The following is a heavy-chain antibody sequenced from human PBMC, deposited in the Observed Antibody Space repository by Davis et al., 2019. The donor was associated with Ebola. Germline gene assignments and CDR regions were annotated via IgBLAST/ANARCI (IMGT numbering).Heavy chain of an antibody. CDR3: ARLDCTSTSCYTGNFYYYYGVDV. J-gene: IGHJ6*02. D-gene: IGHD2-2*02. CDR2: IGGSGGIT. CDR1: EFTFRNYA. V-gene: IGHV3-23*01. Sequence: GGSLRLSCAGSEFTFRNYAMSWVRQAPGKGLEWVSTIGGSGGITYHADSVKGRSTISRDNSNNTVYLQMNSLRAEDTAVYYCARLDCTSTSCYTGNFYYYYGVDVWGQGTTVTVSS.